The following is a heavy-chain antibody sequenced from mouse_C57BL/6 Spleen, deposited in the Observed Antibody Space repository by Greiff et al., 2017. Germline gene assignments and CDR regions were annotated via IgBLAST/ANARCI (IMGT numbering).Heavy chain of an antibody. CDR2: IDPSDSYT. J-gene: IGHJ4*01. CDR3: ARKGLATVVEGAMDY. Sequence: QVQLQQSGAELVKPGASVKLSCKASGYTFTSYWMQWVKQRPGQGLEWIGEIDPSDSYTNYNQKFKGKATLAVDTSSSTAYMQRSSLTSEDSAVYYCARKGLATVVEGAMDYWGQGTSVTVSS. CDR1: GYTFTSYW. D-gene: IGHD1-1*01. V-gene: IGHV1-50*01.